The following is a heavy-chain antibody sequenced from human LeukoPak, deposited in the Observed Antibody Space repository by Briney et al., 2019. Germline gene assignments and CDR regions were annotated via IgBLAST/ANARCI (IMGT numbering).Heavy chain of an antibody. J-gene: IGHJ6*02. D-gene: IGHD3-10*01. CDR3: ARDLERSLLWFGELGYGMDV. CDR1: GYTFTSYY. V-gene: IGHV1-46*01. Sequence: ASVKVSCKASGYTFTSYYMHWVRQAPGQGLEWMGIINPSGGSTSYAQKFQGRVTMTRDTSMSTVYMELSSLRSEDTAVYYCARDLERSLLWFGELGYGMDVWGQGTTVTVSS. CDR2: INPSGGST.